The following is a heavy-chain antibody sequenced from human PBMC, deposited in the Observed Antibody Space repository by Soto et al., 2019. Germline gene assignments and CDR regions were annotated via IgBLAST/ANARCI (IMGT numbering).Heavy chain of an antibody. CDR2: IYYNGRT. CDR3: ARFVQDWFDP. V-gene: IGHV4-59*01. CDR1: CGSISSYY. D-gene: IGHD1-1*01. J-gene: IGHJ5*02. Sequence: XXTLSLPITVSCGSISSYYWRWIRQPPGKGPEWIGYIYYNGRTNYNPSLKSRVTISVDTSKNQFSLKLHSVTAADTAVYYCARFVQDWFDPWGQGTLVTVSS.